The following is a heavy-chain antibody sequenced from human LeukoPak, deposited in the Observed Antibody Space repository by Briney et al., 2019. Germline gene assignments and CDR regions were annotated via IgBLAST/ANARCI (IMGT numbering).Heavy chain of an antibody. V-gene: IGHV4-39*01. Sequence: PSETLSLTCTVSGDSLSSGSYSWGWIRQPPGKGLEWIGSIHYSGSTYYNPSLNSRVTISADTPKNQFSLKLSSVTAADTAVYYCASPLASGWYSWFDPWGQGTLVTVSS. CDR3: ASPLASGWYSWFDP. J-gene: IGHJ5*02. CDR2: IHYSGST. CDR1: GDSLSSGSYS. D-gene: IGHD6-19*01.